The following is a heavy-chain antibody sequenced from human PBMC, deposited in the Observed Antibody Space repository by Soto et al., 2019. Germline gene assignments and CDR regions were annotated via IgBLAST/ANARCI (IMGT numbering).Heavy chain of an antibody. J-gene: IGHJ6*02. V-gene: IGHV3-30-3*01. CDR2: ISYDGSNK. CDR3: ARDHRYSYRDYYYGMDV. D-gene: IGHD5-18*01. Sequence: QAQLVESGGGVVQPGRSLRLSCAASGFTFSSYAMHWVRQAPGKGLEWVAVISYDGSNKYYADSVKGRFTISRDNSKNTLYLQMNSLRAEDTAVYYCARDHRYSYRDYYYGMDVWGQGTTVTVSS. CDR1: GFTFSSYA.